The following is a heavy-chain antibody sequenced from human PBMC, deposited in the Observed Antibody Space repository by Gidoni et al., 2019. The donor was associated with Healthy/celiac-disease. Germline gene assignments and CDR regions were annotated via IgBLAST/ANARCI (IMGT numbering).Heavy chain of an antibody. J-gene: IGHJ4*02. D-gene: IGHD2-15*01. CDR1: GYTLTELS. Sequence: QVQLVQSGAEVKKPGASVKVSCKVSGYTLTELSMHWVRQAPGKGLEWMGGFDPEDGETIYAQKFQGRVTMTEDTSTDTAYMELSSLRSEDTAVYYCATSCSGGSCYSHADYYWGQGTLVTVSS. CDR2: FDPEDGET. V-gene: IGHV1-24*01. CDR3: ATSCSGGSCYSHADYY.